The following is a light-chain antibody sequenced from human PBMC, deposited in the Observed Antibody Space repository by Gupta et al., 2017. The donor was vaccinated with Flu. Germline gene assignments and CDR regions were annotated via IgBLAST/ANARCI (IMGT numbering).Light chain of an antibody. CDR3: QQRSSWPT. V-gene: IGKV3-11*01. J-gene: IGKJ1*01. Sequence: EIVLTQSPATLSLSPGESASLSCRASQSVSNFIAWYQQKPGQTPRLLIYDASNRATGVPARFRGSGSGTGFTLTINRLEPEDFGVYYCQQRSSWPTFGQGTKVEIK. CDR2: DAS. CDR1: QSVSNF.